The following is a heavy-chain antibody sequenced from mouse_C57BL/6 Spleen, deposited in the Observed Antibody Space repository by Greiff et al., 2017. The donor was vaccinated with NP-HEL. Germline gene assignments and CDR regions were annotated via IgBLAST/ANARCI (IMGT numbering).Heavy chain of an antibody. D-gene: IGHD3-3*01. CDR3: ARLGWGLDY. Sequence: EVQLQQSGPELVKPGASVKISCKASVYTFTDYYMNWVKQSHGKSLEWIGDINPNNGGTSYNQKFKGKATLTVDKSSSTAYMELRSLTSEDSAVYYCARLGWGLDYWGQGTTLTVSS. J-gene: IGHJ2*01. V-gene: IGHV1-26*01. CDR2: INPNNGGT. CDR1: VYTFTDYY.